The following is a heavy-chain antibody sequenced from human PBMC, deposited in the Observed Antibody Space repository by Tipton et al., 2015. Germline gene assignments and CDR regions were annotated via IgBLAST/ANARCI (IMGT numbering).Heavy chain of an antibody. CDR3: ARDGGVQLSLGIEN. D-gene: IGHD3-16*02. V-gene: IGHV1-69*01. CDR1: GSTFSNYA. Sequence: QSGPEVKKPGSSVKVSCKVSGSTFSNYAIRWVRQDAGQGLERIGQIFPILRRATYVQKMQGRVTITADESTNTAYMELTRLTSEDTAVYYCARDGGVQLSLGIENWGQGTLVTVSS. CDR2: IFPILRRA. J-gene: IGHJ4*02.